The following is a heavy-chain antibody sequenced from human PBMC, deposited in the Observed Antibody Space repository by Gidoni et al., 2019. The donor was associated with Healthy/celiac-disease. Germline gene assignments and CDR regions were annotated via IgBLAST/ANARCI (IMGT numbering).Heavy chain of an antibody. CDR1: GGTFSSYA. V-gene: IGHV1-69*01. Sequence: QVQLVQSGAEVKKPGSPVKVSCKASGGTFSSYAISWVRQAPGQGLEWMGGIIPIFGTANYAQKFQGRVTITADESTSTAYMELSSLRSEDTAVYYCARARAEGELWFGELTDYWGQGTLVTVSS. D-gene: IGHD3-10*01. J-gene: IGHJ4*02. CDR3: ARARAEGELWFGELTDY. CDR2: IIPIFGTA.